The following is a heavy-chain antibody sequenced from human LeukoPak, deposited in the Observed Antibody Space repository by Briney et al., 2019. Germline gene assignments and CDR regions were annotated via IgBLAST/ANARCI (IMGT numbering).Heavy chain of an antibody. D-gene: IGHD4-17*01. Sequence: SETLSLTCAVYGGSFSGYYWSWIRQPPGKGLEWIGEINHSGSTNYNPSLQSRVTKSLDTTKNHFFLTLSCVTVGDTAVYYCARGMDGEGYFAYWGQGTLVTVSS. CDR3: ARGMDGEGYFAY. V-gene: IGHV4-34*01. CDR1: GGSFSGYY. J-gene: IGHJ4*02. CDR2: INHSGST.